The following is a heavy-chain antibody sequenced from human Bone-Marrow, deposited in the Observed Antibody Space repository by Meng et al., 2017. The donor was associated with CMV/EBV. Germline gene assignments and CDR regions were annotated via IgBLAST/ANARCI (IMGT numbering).Heavy chain of an antibody. J-gene: IGHJ3*02. V-gene: IGHV3-23*01. CDR3: ARRRNYDFWSGYSRGAFDI. Sequence: GGSLRLSCADSGFTFSSYAMSWVRQAPGKGLEWVSAISGSGGSTYYADSVKGRFTISRDNSKNTLYLQMNSLRAEDTAVYYCARRRNYDFWSGYSRGAFDIWGQGTMVTVSS. D-gene: IGHD3-3*01. CDR2: ISGSGGST. CDR1: GFTFSSYA.